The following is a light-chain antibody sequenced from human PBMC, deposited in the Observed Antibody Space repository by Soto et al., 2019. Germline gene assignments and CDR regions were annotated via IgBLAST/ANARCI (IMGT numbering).Light chain of an antibody. V-gene: IGKV3-20*01. CDR2: GAS. J-gene: IGKJ1*01. Sequence: EIVLTQSPGTLSLSPGERATLSCRASQSVSSSYLAWYQQKPGQAPRLLIYGASSRATGIPDRFSGSGSGTEFTLTFSRLEPEDFTVYYCQLYGSSPTWTFGQGTKVEI. CDR1: QSVSSSY. CDR3: QLYGSSPTWT.